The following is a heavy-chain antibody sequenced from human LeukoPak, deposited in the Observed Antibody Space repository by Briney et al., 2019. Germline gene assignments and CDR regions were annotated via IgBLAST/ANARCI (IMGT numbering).Heavy chain of an antibody. V-gene: IGHV3-20*04. CDR1: GFTFVDYG. J-gene: IGHJ4*02. CDR2: INYNGAIT. D-gene: IGHD3-3*02. Sequence: GGSLRLSCATSGFTFVDYGLSWVRRAPGKGLEWLCAINYNGAITDYADSVRGRFTISRDNAKNSLYLRMDSLRAEDTALYYCARDRLGPSFSVSHFDLWGQGTLVTVSS. CDR3: ARDRLGPSFSVSHFDL.